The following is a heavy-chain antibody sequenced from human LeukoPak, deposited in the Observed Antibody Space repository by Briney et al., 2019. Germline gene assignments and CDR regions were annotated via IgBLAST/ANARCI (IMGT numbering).Heavy chain of an antibody. Sequence: GASVKVSCKASGYTFTSYDINWVRQATGQGLEWMGWMNPNSGNTGYAQKFQGRVTMTRNTSISTAYMELSSLRSEDTAVYYCARDRGIVGAHNPWGQGTLVTVSS. V-gene: IGHV1-8*01. CDR1: GYTFTSYD. D-gene: IGHD1-26*01. CDR2: MNPNSGNT. J-gene: IGHJ5*02. CDR3: ARDRGIVGAHNP.